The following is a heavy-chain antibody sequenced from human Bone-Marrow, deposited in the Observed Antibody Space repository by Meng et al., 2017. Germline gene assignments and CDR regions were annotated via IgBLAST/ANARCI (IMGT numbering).Heavy chain of an antibody. V-gene: IGHV3-30*04. J-gene: IGHJ6*02. CDR3: ASDVAYERYYYYGMDV. Sequence: GESLKISCAASGFTFSSYAMHWVRQAPGKGLEWEAIISNDGSNKYYADSVKGRFTISRDKSKNTLYLQMNSLRAEDTAVYYCASDVAYERYYYYGMDVWGQGTTVTVSS. CDR2: ISNDGSNK. D-gene: IGHD5-12*01. CDR1: GFTFSSYA.